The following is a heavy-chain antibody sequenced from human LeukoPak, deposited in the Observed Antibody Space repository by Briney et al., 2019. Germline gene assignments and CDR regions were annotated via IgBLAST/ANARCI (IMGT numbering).Heavy chain of an antibody. CDR1: GGSLSSYY. CDR3: ARAPYGGNSFYYYYYGMDV. Sequence: SETLSLTRTVSGGSLSSYYWSWIRQPPGHGLESIGYIYYSGSTSYNPSLKSRVTISVDTSKNQFSLKLSSVTAADTAVYYCARAPYGGNSFYYYYYGMDVWGQGTTVTVSS. J-gene: IGHJ6*02. D-gene: IGHD4-23*01. CDR2: IYYSGST. V-gene: IGHV4-59*01.